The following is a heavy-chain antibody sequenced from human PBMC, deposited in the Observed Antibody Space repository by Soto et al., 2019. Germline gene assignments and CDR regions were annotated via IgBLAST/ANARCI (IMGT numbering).Heavy chain of an antibody. D-gene: IGHD1-26*01. V-gene: IGHV4-59*08. Sequence: QVQLQESGPGLVKPSETLSLTCTVSGGSISSYYWSWIRQPPGKGLEWIGYIYYSGSTNYNPSLKCRDSISGESSKYRYSRELGSVTDADTAAYYCARHRASGSYYEDWCDPWGQGPLVTVAS. CDR3: ARHRASGSYYEDWCDP. CDR1: GGSISSYY. CDR2: IYYSGST. J-gene: IGHJ5*02.